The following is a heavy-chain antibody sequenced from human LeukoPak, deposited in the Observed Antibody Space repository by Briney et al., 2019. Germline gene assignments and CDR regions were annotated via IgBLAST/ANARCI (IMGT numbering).Heavy chain of an antibody. Sequence: SETLSLTCTVSGGSISSSSYYWGWIRQPPGKGLEWIGSIYYSGSTYYNPSLKSRVTISVDTSKNQFSLKLSSVTAADTAVYYCARLVAANFALDCWGQGTLVTVSS. CDR3: ARLVAANFALDC. CDR2: IYYSGST. J-gene: IGHJ4*02. D-gene: IGHD2-15*01. CDR1: GGSISSSSYY. V-gene: IGHV4-39*01.